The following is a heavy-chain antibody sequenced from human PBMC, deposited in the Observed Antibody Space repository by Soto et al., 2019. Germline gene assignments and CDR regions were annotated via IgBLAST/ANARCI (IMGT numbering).Heavy chain of an antibody. Sequence: QVQLVQSGAEVKKPGASVKVSCKASGYTFSNHDINWVRQATGQGLECMGWMSPNSGRTGYAQKFQGRVNMTRNTSSSTAYMELSSLRSDDTAVYYCARGKRYTNDYWGQGTLVTVSS. CDR1: GYTFSNHD. CDR2: MSPNSGRT. J-gene: IGHJ4*02. D-gene: IGHD2-2*02. V-gene: IGHV1-8*01. CDR3: ARGKRYTNDY.